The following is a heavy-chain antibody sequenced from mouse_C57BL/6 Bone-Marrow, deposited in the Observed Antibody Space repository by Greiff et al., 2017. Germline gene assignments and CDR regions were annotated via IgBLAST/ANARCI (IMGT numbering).Heavy chain of an antibody. Sequence: EVQLVESGGGLVKPGGSLKFSCAASGFTFSDYGMHWVRQAPEKGLEWVAYISSGSSTIYYADTVKGRFTISRDNAKNTLYLQMTSLRSEDTAMYYCAGDYGSSFYWYFDVWGTGTTVTVSS. CDR3: AGDYGSSFYWYFDV. D-gene: IGHD1-1*01. CDR2: ISSGSSTI. J-gene: IGHJ1*03. V-gene: IGHV5-17*01. CDR1: GFTFSDYG.